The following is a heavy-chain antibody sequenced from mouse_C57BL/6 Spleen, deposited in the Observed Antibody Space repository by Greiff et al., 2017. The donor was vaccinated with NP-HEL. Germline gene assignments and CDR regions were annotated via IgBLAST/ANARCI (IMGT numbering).Heavy chain of an antibody. Sequence: QVQLQQSGAELVKPGASVKLSCKASGYTFTSYWMQWVKQRPGQGLEWIGEIDPSDSYTNYNQKFKGKATLTVDTSSSTAYMQLSSLTSEDSAVYYCARKGMVKGYWGQGTTRTVSS. J-gene: IGHJ2*01. V-gene: IGHV1-50*01. D-gene: IGHD2-2*01. CDR1: GYTFTSYW. CDR3: ARKGMVKGY. CDR2: IDPSDSYT.